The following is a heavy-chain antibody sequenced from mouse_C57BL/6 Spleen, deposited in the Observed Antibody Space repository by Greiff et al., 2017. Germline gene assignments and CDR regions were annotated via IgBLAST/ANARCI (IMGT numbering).Heavy chain of an antibody. J-gene: IGHJ4*01. CDR2: IHPNSGST. CDR3: ARSDGYLAMDY. D-gene: IGHD2-3*01. Sequence: QVQLQQPGAELVKPGASVKLSCKASGYTFTSYWMHWVKQRPGQGLEWIGRIHPNSGSTNYNEKFKSKATLTVDKSSSTAYMQLSSLTSEDSAVYYCARSDGYLAMDYWGQGTSVTVSS. V-gene: IGHV1-64*01. CDR1: GYTFTSYW.